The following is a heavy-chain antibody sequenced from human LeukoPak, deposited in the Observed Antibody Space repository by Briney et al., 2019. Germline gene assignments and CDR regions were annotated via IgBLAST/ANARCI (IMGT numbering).Heavy chain of an antibody. CDR2: ISYDGSNK. Sequence: GGSLRLSCAASGFTFSSYGMHWVRQAPGKGLEWVAVISYDGSNKYYADSVKGRFTISRDNSKNTVYLQVNSLRDEDTAVYYCARDLEAANTYYLDYWGQGTMVTVSS. D-gene: IGHD6-13*01. J-gene: IGHJ4*02. CDR3: ARDLEAANTYYLDY. V-gene: IGHV3-30*03. CDR1: GFTFSSYG.